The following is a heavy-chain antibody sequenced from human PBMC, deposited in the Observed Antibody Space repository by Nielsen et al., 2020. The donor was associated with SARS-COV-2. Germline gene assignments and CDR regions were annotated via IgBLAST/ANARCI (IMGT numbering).Heavy chain of an antibody. V-gene: IGHV5-51*01. CDR2: IYPGDSDT. J-gene: IGHJ6*02. Sequence: GESLKISCKGSGYSFTSYWIGWVRQMPGKGLEWMGIIYPGDSDTRYSPSFQGQVTISADKSISTAYLQWSSLKASDTAMYYCARRVSSSWGLSPYYYYGMDVWGQGTTVTVSS. CDR1: GYSFTSYW. CDR3: ARRVSSSWGLSPYYYYGMDV. D-gene: IGHD6-13*01.